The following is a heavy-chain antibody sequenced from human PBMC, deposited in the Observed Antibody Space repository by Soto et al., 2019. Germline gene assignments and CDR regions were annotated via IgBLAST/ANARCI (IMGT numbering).Heavy chain of an antibody. CDR1: GDTFSFYT. Sequence: ASVKVSCKASGDTFSFYTINWVRQAPGLGLEWMGRINPILSMSNYAQKFQGRVTITADKSTSTAYMELSSLRSEDTAMYYCATHYGSGYRAFDYWG. J-gene: IGHJ4*01. D-gene: IGHD3-10*01. CDR2: INPILSMS. V-gene: IGHV1-69*02. CDR3: ATHYGSGYRAFDY.